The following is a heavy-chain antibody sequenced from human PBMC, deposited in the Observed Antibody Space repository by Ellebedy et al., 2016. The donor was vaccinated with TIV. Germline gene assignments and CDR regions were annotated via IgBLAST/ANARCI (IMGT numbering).Heavy chain of an antibody. V-gene: IGHV1-18*01. D-gene: IGHD3-22*01. CDR3: ARVPDYYDSSAWVHPAFDI. J-gene: IGHJ3*02. Sequence: ASVKVSCKASGYTFTSYGISWVRQAPGQGLEWMGWISAYNGNTNYAQKLQGRVTMTTDTSTSTAYMELRSLRSTDSAVYYCARVPDYYDSSAWVHPAFDIWGQGTMVTVSS. CDR1: GYTFTSYG. CDR2: ISAYNGNT.